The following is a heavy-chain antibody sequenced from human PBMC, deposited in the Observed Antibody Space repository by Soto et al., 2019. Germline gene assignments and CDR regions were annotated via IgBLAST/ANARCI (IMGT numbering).Heavy chain of an antibody. V-gene: IGHV3-30-3*01. D-gene: IGHD6-19*01. CDR1: GFTFSSYA. Sequence: ESGGGVVQPGRSLRLSCAASGFTFSSYAMHWVRQAPGKGLEWVAVISYDGSNKYYADSVKGRFTISRDNSKNTLYLQRNSLRAEDTAGYYCARERSSGYFDYWGRGTLVTVSS. CDR3: ARERSSGYFDY. CDR2: ISYDGSNK. J-gene: IGHJ4*02.